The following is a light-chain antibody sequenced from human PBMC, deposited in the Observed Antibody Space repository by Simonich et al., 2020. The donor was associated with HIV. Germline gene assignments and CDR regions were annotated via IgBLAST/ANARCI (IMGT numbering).Light chain of an antibody. CDR3: QQRSNYPIT. Sequence: EIVMTQSPATLSVSPGERATLSCTASQSISSNLAWYQQKPGQAPRLLIYGASTRATGIPARFSGSGSGTEFTLTIGNMQSEDFAVYYCQQRSNYPITFGQGTRLEIK. CDR2: GAS. CDR1: QSISSN. V-gene: IGKV3-15*01. J-gene: IGKJ5*01.